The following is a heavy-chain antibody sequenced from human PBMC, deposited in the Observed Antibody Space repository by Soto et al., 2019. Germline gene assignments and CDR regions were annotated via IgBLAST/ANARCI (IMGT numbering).Heavy chain of an antibody. CDR3: ARDRLPAMVRGVTLKGWFDP. V-gene: IGHV4-34*01. J-gene: IGHJ5*02. CDR2: INHSGST. D-gene: IGHD3-10*01. CDR1: GGSFSGYY. Sequence: SETLSLTCAVYGGSFSGYYWSWIRQPPGKGLEWIGEINHSGSTNYNPSLKSRVTISVDTSKNQFSLKLSSVTAADTAVYYCARDRLPAMVRGVTLKGWFDPWGQGTLVTVSS.